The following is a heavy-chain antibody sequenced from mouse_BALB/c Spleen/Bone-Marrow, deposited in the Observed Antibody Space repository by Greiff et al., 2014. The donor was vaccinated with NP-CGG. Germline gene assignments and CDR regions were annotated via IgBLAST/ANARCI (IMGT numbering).Heavy chain of an antibody. J-gene: IGHJ4*01. D-gene: IGHD1-2*01. CDR2: IWGDGST. Sequence: QVQLKESGPGLVAPSQSLSITCTVSGFSLTNYGVSWVRQPPGKGLEWLGVIWGDGSTNYHSALISRLSISKDTSKSEVFLKLNSLQTDDTATSYCAKWDYCGCNYAMDYWGQGTSVTVSS. CDR1: GFSLTNYG. CDR3: AKWDYCGCNYAMDY. V-gene: IGHV2-3*01.